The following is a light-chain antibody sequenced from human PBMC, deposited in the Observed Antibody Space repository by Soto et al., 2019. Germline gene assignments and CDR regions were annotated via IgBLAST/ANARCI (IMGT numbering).Light chain of an antibody. CDR2: GAS. Sequence: EIVLTQSPGTLSLSPGERATLSCRASQSVSSSYLAWYQRKPGQAPRLLIYGASTSATGIPDRFSGSGSGTDFTLTISRLEPDYFAVDYCQQYGNSPITFGQGTRLEIK. CDR1: QSVSSSY. J-gene: IGKJ5*01. CDR3: QQYGNSPIT. V-gene: IGKV3-20*01.